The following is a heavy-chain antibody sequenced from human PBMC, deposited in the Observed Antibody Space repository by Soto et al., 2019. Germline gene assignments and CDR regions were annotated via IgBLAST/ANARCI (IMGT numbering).Heavy chain of an antibody. CDR1: GINFADHA. CDR3: AKDSGYQLPDNYFYYGLDV. D-gene: IGHD2-2*01. Sequence: WGCMKLPWASSGINFADHAMHWIRKTKGKGLEWVAAISYDEIDKKYASSVKGRFTVSRDNVKNTLSLQMNSLRPEDTAVYYCAKDSGYQLPDNYFYYGLDVWGQGTTVTVSS. V-gene: IGHV3-30*18. CDR2: ISYDEIDK. J-gene: IGHJ6*02.